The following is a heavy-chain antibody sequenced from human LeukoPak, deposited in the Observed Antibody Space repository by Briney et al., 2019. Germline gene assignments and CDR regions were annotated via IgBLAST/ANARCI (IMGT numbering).Heavy chain of an antibody. CDR1: GYTFTSYG. D-gene: IGHD5-12*01. J-gene: IGHJ4*02. Sequence: ASVKVSCKASGYTFTSYGISWVRQAPGQGLEWMGWISAYNGNTNYAQKLQGRVTMTTDTSTSTAYMELRSLRSDDTAVYYCARGSLGYDYSTSPWYYFDYWGQGTLVTVSS. V-gene: IGHV1-18*04. CDR3: ARGSLGYDYSTSPWYYFDY. CDR2: ISAYNGNT.